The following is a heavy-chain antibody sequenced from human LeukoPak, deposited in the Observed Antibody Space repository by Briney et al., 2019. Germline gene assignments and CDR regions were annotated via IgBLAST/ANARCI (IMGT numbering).Heavy chain of an antibody. Sequence: GGSLRPSCTASGFIFGDYSLSWVRQAPGKGLEWVSFIRNKLYGGTPEFAASVKGRFTISRDDSKSIAYLQMNNLKSEDTAVYYCTRVRRTNYHDSSGYSFFDSWGQGTPVTVSS. D-gene: IGHD3-22*01. J-gene: IGHJ4*02. CDR3: TRVRRTNYHDSSGYSFFDS. V-gene: IGHV3-49*04. CDR1: GFIFGDYS. CDR2: IRNKLYGGTP.